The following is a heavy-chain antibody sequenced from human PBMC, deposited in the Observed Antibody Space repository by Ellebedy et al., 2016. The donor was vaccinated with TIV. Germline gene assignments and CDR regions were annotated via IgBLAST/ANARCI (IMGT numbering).Heavy chain of an antibody. CDR2: VYHSGHT. CDR1: GGSINSDNY. V-gene: IGHV4-4*02. CDR3: ARAFQYSSGWAFAY. D-gene: IGHD6-19*01. Sequence: MPSETLSLTCGVSGGSINSDNYWSWVRQSPGRGLEWIGEVYHSGHTNYNPSIRSRVSISVDKSKSQFSQRMRSMTAADTAVYYCARAFQYSSGWAFAYWGQGTLVTVSS. J-gene: IGHJ4*02.